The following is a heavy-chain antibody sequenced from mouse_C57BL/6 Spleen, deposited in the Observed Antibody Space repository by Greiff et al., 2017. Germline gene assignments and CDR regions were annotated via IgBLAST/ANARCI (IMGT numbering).Heavy chain of an antibody. CDR3: TRDYGSSYAMDY. Sequence: EVQGVESGAGLVKPGGSLKLSCAASGFTFSSYAMSWVRQTPEKRLEWVAYISSGGDYIYYADTVKGRFTISRDNARNTLYLQMSSLKSEDTAMYYCTRDYGSSYAMDYWGQGTSVTVSS. D-gene: IGHD1-1*01. J-gene: IGHJ4*01. CDR2: ISSGGDYI. V-gene: IGHV5-9-1*02. CDR1: GFTFSSYA.